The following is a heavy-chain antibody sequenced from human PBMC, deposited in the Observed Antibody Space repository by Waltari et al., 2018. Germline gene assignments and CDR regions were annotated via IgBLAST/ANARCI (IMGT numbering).Heavy chain of an antibody. CDR1: GGSISSGSYY. V-gene: IGHV4-61*02. CDR3: ARGVIVVVPAAIYYYGMDV. CDR2: IYTSGST. J-gene: IGHJ6*02. D-gene: IGHD2-2*01. Sequence: QVQLQESGPGLVKPSQTLSLTCTVSGGSISSGSYYWSWLRQPAGKGLEWIGRIYTSGSTNYNPALKSRVTISVDTSKNQFSLKLSSVTAADTAVYYCARGVIVVVPAAIYYYGMDVWGQGTTVTVSS.